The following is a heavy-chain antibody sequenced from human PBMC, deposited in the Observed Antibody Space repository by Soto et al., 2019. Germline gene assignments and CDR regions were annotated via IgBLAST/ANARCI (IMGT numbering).Heavy chain of an antibody. Sequence: GESLKISCKGSGYSFANYWISWVRQMPGKGLEWMGRFSPTDSYTDYNPSFQGHVTISGDKSISTSYVQWSSLKASDTAMYFCARHPYIGGFDLWGQGTTVTVSS. CDR3: ARHPYIGGFDL. D-gene: IGHD2-15*01. V-gene: IGHV5-10-1*01. CDR2: FSPTDSYT. CDR1: GYSFANYW. J-gene: IGHJ6*02.